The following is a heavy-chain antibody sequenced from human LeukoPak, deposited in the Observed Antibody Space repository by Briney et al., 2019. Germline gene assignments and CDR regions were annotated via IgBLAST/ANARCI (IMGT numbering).Heavy chain of an antibody. CDR1: GFTFSSYS. J-gene: IGHJ4*02. CDR3: ARDQFPIRGSGSSTGGGLDY. D-gene: IGHD3-10*01. CDR2: ISSSSSYI. V-gene: IGHV3-21*01. Sequence: KPGGSLTLSCAASGFTFSSYSMNWVRQAPGKGLEWVSSISSSSSYIYYADSVKGRFTISRDNAKNSLYLQMNSLRAEDTAVYYCARDQFPIRGSGSSTGGGLDYWGQGTLVTVSS.